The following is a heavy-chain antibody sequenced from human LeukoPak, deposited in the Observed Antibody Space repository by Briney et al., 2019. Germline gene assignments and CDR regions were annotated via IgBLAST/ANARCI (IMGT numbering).Heavy chain of an antibody. J-gene: IGHJ5*01. D-gene: IGHD3-22*01. Sequence: PGGSLRLSCAASGFSFSSYAMNWVRQTPGKGLECVATISGNGDDTYYADSVKGRFTTSRDNFKNTLYLQMNSLRNEDTALYFCAQAGYDRSARNNWLDSWGQGTLVTVSS. CDR2: ISGNGDDT. CDR1: GFSFSSYA. CDR3: AQAGYDRSARNNWLDS. V-gene: IGHV3-23*01.